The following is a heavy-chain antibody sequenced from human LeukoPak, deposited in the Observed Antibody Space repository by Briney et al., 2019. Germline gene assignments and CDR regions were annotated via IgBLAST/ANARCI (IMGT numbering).Heavy chain of an antibody. Sequence: GGSLRLSCAASGFIFGPYTMNWVRQAPGKGLEGVSYISSSSDTIYYADSVKGRFTISRDNAKNTLYLRMNSLRAEDTAIYYCARKPLSGGYGGTIDYWGQGTLVTVSS. CDR1: GFIFGPYT. J-gene: IGHJ4*02. V-gene: IGHV3-48*04. CDR2: ISSSSDTI. D-gene: IGHD5-12*01. CDR3: ARKPLSGGYGGTIDY.